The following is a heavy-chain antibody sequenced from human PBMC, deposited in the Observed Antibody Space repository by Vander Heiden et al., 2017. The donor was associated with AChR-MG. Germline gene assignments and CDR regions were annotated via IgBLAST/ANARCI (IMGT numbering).Heavy chain of an antibody. Sequence: QVQLVQSGAEVKKPGSSVKVSCKASGGTFSSYAISWVRQAPGQGLEWMGGIIPIFGTANYAQKFQGRVTITADKSTSTAYMELSSLRSEDTAVYYCARGSIAARRERFDYYYYGMDVWGQGTTVTVSS. CDR1: GGTFSSYA. CDR3: ARGSIAARRERFDYYYYGMDV. V-gene: IGHV1-69*06. CDR2: IIPIFGTA. D-gene: IGHD6-6*01. J-gene: IGHJ6*02.